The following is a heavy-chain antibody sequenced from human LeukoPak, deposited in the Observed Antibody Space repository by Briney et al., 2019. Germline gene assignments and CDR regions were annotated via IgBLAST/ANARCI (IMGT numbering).Heavy chain of an antibody. CDR2: ISAYNGNT. D-gene: IGHD3-10*01. Sequence: ASVKLSCKASGYTFTSYGISWVRQAPGQGLEWMGWISAYNGNTNYAQKLQGRVNMTTDTSTSTAYMELRSLRSDDTAVYYCARVRLYYYGSGSYYGVYYYMDVWGKGNMVTVSS. CDR3: ARVRLYYYGSGSYYGVYYYMDV. CDR1: GYTFTSYG. J-gene: IGHJ6*03. V-gene: IGHV1-18*01.